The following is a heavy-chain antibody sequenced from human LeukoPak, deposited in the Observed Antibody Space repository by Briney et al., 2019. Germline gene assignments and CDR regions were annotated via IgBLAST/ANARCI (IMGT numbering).Heavy chain of an antibody. CDR1: GFIVSDNS. Sequence: GGSLRLSCAASGFIVSDNSMSWVRQAPGKGLEWVSVIYAGGSTYYADSVKGRFTISRDNSKNTLYLQMNSLRAEDTAVYYCAKLLRFLEWSPLLGRAYSDYWGQGTLVTVSS. V-gene: IGHV3-53*01. J-gene: IGHJ4*02. CDR2: IYAGGST. D-gene: IGHD3-3*01. CDR3: AKLLRFLEWSPLLGRAYSDY.